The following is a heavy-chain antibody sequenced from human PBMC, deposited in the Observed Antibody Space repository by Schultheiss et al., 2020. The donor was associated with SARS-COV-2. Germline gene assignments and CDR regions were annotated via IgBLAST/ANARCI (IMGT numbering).Heavy chain of an antibody. V-gene: IGHV4-38-2*02. CDR3: ARDRSSSWYLQGWFDP. CDR2: IYYSENT. CDR1: GYSISSGYY. J-gene: IGHJ5*02. Sequence: SQTLSLTCAVSGYSISSGYYWGWIRQPPGKGLEWIGYIYYSENTYYNPSLKSRVTISVDTSKNQFSLKLSSVTAADTAVYYCARDRSSSWYLQGWFDPWGQGTLVTVSS. D-gene: IGHD6-13*01.